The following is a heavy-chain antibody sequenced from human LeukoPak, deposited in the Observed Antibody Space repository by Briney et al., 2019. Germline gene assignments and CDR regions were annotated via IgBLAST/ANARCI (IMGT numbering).Heavy chain of an antibody. Sequence: LSLTCTVSGGSISSSSYYWGWIRQPPGKGLEWVSYISSSGSTIYYADSVKGRFTISRDNAKNSLYLQMNSLRAEDTAVYYCARAYSGWYASPFDYWGQGTLVTVSS. D-gene: IGHD6-19*01. V-gene: IGHV3-11*01. CDR1: GGSISSSSYY. CDR3: ARAYSGWYASPFDY. CDR2: ISSSGSTI. J-gene: IGHJ4*02.